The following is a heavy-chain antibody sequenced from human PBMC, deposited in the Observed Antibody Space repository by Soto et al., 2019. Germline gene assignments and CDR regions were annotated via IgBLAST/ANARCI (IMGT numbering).Heavy chain of an antibody. V-gene: IGHV4-59*08. J-gene: IGHJ4*02. CDR1: GGSISSYY. D-gene: IGHD1-26*01. CDR2: IYYSGST. Sequence: PSETLSLTCTVSGGSISSYYWSWIRQPPGKGLEWIGYIYYSGSTNYNPSLKSRVTISVDTSKNQFSLNLSSVTAADTAVYYCARHYSGSYYWFDYWGQGTLVTVSS. CDR3: ARHYSGSYYWFDY.